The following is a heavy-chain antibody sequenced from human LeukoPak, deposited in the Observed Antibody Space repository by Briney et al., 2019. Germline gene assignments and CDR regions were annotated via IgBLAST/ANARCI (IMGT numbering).Heavy chain of an antibody. CDR3: VKLLIGYYIRELRDC. J-gene: IGHJ4*02. CDR1: GFSFRSDW. CDR2: IKQDGSER. V-gene: IGHV3-7*01. Sequence: GGSLRLSCAASGFSFRSDWMSWVRQAPGKGLEWVASIKQDGSERYYVDSVKGRFTISRDNAKNSLSLQMNSLRVEDTAVYYCVKLLIGYYIRELRDCWGQGSLVTVSS. D-gene: IGHD3-9*01.